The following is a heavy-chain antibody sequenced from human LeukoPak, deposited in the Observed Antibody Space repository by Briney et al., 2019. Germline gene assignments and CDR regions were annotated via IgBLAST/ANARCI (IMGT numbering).Heavy chain of an antibody. CDR1: GYTFTGYY. V-gene: IGHV1-3*03. CDR3: ARDRDYYDSSGYLDY. CDR2: INAGNGNT. J-gene: IGHJ4*02. D-gene: IGHD3-22*01. Sequence: ASVKVSCKASGYTFTGYYMHWVRQAPGQRLEWMGWINAGNGNTKYSQEFQGRVTITRDTSASTAYMEPSSLRSEDMAVYYCARDRDYYDSSGYLDYWGQGTLVTVSS.